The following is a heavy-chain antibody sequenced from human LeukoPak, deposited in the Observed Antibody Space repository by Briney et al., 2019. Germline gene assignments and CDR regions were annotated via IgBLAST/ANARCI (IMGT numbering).Heavy chain of an antibody. CDR2: IFYSGST. CDR1: GGSISGYF. J-gene: IGHJ4*02. CDR3: ARDRGIESYY. D-gene: IGHD5-12*01. Sequence: PSETLSLTCTVSGGSISGYFWSWIRQPPGKGLEWIGYIFYSGSTNYNPSLKSRVTISVDTSKNQFSLKLSSVTAADTAVYYCARDRGIESYYWGQGTLVTVSP. V-gene: IGHV4-59*01.